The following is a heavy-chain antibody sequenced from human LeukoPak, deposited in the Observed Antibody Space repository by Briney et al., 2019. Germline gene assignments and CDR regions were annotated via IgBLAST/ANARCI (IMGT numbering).Heavy chain of an antibody. J-gene: IGHJ4*02. D-gene: IGHD4-17*01. CDR3: AKATVNPYFDY. CDR2: ISYDGSNK. CDR1: GFTFSSYG. Sequence: GRSLRLSCAASGFTFSSYGMHWVRQAPGKGLEWVAVISYDGSNKYYADSVKGRFTISRDSSKNTLYLQMNSLRAEDTAVYYCAKATVNPYFDYWGQGTLVTVSS. V-gene: IGHV3-30*18.